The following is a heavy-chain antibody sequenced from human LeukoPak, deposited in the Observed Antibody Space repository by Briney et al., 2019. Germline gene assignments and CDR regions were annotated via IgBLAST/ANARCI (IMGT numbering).Heavy chain of an antibody. CDR1: GYTFTAHY. Sequence: ASVKVSCKASGYTFTAHYLHWVRQAPGQGLEWMGWIDPNSGVTNSAQKFRGKVTVTRDTSITTAYMELSWLSSDDTAVYYCPRSTSIGARVKAPYDSWGQGSLVTVSS. CDR3: PRSTSIGARVKAPYDS. J-gene: IGHJ4*02. D-gene: IGHD6-6*01. CDR2: IDPNSGVT. V-gene: IGHV1-2*02.